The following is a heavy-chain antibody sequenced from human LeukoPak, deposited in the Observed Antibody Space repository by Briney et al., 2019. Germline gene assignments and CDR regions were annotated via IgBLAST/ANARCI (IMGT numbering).Heavy chain of an antibody. CDR1: GGSISSGDYY. CDR3: ASLGPNYDYVWGSYRADDYYFDY. J-gene: IGHJ4*02. CDR2: IYYSGST. Sequence: SETLSLTCTVSGGSISSGDYYWSWIRQPPGKGLEWIGYIYYSGSTNHNPSLKSRVTISVDTSKNQFSLKLSSVTAADTAVYYCASLGPNYDYVWGSYRADDYYFDYWGQGTLVTVSS. V-gene: IGHV4-30-4*01. D-gene: IGHD3-16*02.